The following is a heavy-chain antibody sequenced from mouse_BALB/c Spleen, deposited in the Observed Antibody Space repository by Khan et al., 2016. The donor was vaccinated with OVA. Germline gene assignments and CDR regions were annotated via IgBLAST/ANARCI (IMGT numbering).Heavy chain of an antibody. CDR3: TRLAYYYNRGGFAY. D-gene: IGHD1-1*01. CDR2: ISRGGSYT. V-gene: IGHV5-6*01. Sequence: EVELVESGGDLVKPGGSLKLSCAASGFTFSTYGMSWVRQTPDKRLEWVATISRGGSYTYYPDSVKGRFTIPRDNAKNTLNLQMRSLKSADTAMYYCTRLAYYYNRGGFAYWGQGTLVTVSA. J-gene: IGHJ3*01. CDR1: GFTFSTYG.